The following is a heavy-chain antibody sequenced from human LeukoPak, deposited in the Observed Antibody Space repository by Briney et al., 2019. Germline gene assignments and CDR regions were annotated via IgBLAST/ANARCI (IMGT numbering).Heavy chain of an antibody. CDR1: GFTFYNYA. CDR3: AKQTYYYDSSGYGY. Sequence: PGGSLRLSCVASGFTFYNYAMSWVRQAPGRGLEWASSTAGSGISKDYADSVKGRFTISKDKSKNTLYLQMNSLRAEDTAVYYCAKQTYYYDSSGYGYWGQGTLVTVSS. D-gene: IGHD3-22*01. J-gene: IGHJ4*02. CDR2: TAGSGISK. V-gene: IGHV3-23*01.